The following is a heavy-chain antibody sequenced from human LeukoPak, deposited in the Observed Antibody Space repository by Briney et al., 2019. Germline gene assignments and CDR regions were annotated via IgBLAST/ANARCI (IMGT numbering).Heavy chain of an antibody. D-gene: IGHD6-19*01. CDR3: ARDIAVSGNYFDY. J-gene: IGHJ4*02. CDR2: INSDMSST. V-gene: IGHV3-74*01. CDR1: GFTFSNYW. Sequence: PGGSLRLSCAASGFTFSNYWMHWVRQARGKGLVWVSRINSDMSSTNYADSVKGRFTISRDNAKNTLYLQMNSLRAEDTAVYYCARDIAVSGNYFDYWGQGTLVTVSS.